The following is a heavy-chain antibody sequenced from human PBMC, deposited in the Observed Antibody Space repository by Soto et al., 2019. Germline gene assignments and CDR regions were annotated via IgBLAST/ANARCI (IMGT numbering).Heavy chain of an antibody. CDR3: ARFPRRVLTGSPPYSYGVGV. V-gene: IGHV4-34*01. D-gene: IGHD6-6*01. CDR1: GGSFSGYY. J-gene: IGHJ6*02. Sequence: SLTXXVYGGSFSGYYWSWIRQPPGXXLEWIGEINHSGSTNYNPSLKSRVTISVDTSKNQFSLKLSSVTAADTAVYYCARFPRRVLTGSPPYSYGVGVWGQGTTVTVSS. CDR2: INHSGST.